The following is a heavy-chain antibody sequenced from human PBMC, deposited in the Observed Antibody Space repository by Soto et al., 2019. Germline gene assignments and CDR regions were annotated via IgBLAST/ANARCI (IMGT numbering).Heavy chain of an antibody. CDR2: ITRDSAST. Sequence: EVQLMESGGAEVQPGGSLRLSCAASGFTFDDHAMHWVRQAPGKGLEWVSLITRDSASTFYADSVKGRFTISRDNSKRSLYIQMGDLRPEDTGLYYCAKDGGYRACWLGFCDYWGQGTRVTVSS. CDR1: GFTFDDHA. CDR3: AKDGGYRACWLGFCDY. J-gene: IGHJ4*02. D-gene: IGHD1-26*01. V-gene: IGHV3-43D*04.